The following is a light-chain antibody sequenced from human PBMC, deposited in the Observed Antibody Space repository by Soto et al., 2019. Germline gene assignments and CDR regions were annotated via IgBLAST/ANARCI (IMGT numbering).Light chain of an antibody. V-gene: IGKV1-6*01. J-gene: IGKJ2*02. CDR1: QDIRTD. CDR2: GAT. CDR3: QQYNSYPST. Sequence: ALQMTQSPSSLSASVGDRVTITCRASQDIRTDLGWYQQKPGKAPKLLIYGATTLHSGVPSRFSGSGSGTEFTLTISGLQPDDSATYYCQQYNSYPSTFGQGTKLEI.